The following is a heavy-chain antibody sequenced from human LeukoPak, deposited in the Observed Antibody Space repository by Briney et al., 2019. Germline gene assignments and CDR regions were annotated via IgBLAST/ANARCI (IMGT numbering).Heavy chain of an antibody. CDR1: GFTFSSYA. Sequence: GGSLRLSCTASGFTFSSYAMSWVRQAPGKGLEWVANINQDGSELFYVDSVKGRFTISRDNAKNSLYLQMNSLRAEDTAVYYCARDLPTAHSWFDPWGQGTLVTVSS. D-gene: IGHD4-17*01. CDR2: INQDGSEL. CDR3: ARDLPTAHSWFDP. J-gene: IGHJ5*02. V-gene: IGHV3-7*04.